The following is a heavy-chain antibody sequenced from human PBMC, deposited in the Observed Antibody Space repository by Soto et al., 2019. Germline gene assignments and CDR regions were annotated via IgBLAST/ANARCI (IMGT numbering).Heavy chain of an antibody. CDR3: ARLPKDYGDYGYFDY. V-gene: IGHV5-51*01. CDR2: IYPGDSDT. Sequence: EVQLVQSGAEVKKPGESLKISCKGSGYSFTSYWIGWVRQMPGKGLEWMGIIYPGDSDTRYSPSFQGQVTISADKSISTAYLQWSSLKASDTAMYDCARLPKDYGDYGYFDYWGQGTLVTVSS. J-gene: IGHJ4*02. D-gene: IGHD4-17*01. CDR1: GYSFTSYW.